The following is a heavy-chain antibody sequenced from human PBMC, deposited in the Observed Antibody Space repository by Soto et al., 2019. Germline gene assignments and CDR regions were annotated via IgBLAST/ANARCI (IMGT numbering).Heavy chain of an antibody. D-gene: IGHD3-10*01. CDR3: ARSAGVVVDY. J-gene: IGHJ4*02. V-gene: IGHV4-61*01. Sequence: QVQLQESGPGLVKPSETLSLTCGVSGVSVSSGSYYWSWIRQPPGKGLEWIGYISYSGRTNYNPSLKSRVTISVDTSKNQFALKLSSVTAADTVVYDCARSAGVVVDYWGQGTLVTVSS. CDR1: GVSVSSGSYY. CDR2: ISYSGRT.